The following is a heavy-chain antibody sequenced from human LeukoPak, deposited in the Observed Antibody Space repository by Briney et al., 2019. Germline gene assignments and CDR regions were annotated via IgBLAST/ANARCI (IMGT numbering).Heavy chain of an antibody. Sequence: GGSLRLSCAASGFTFSSYAMSWVRQAPGKGLEWVSAISGSGGSTYYADSVKGRFTISRDNSKNTPYLQMNSLRAEDTAVYYRAKETYYDSSGYYPDYWGQGTLVTVSS. D-gene: IGHD3-22*01. CDR2: ISGSGGST. V-gene: IGHV3-23*01. J-gene: IGHJ4*02. CDR3: AKETYYDSSGYYPDY. CDR1: GFTFSSYA.